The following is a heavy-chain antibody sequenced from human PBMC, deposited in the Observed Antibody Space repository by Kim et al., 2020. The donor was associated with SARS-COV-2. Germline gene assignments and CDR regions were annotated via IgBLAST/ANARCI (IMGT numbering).Heavy chain of an antibody. V-gene: IGHV3-23*01. D-gene: IGHD4-17*01. CDR3: TKGGRTTGVGY. CDR2: ISGTGGGP. Sequence: GGSLRLSCAASGFTFTNSAMSWVRQAPGKGLEWVSGISGTGGGPYYADPVKGRFTFSRDTSKNTVYLQMDSLRAEDTAIYYCTKGGRTTGVGYWGQGTLVTVSS. J-gene: IGHJ4*02. CDR1: GFTFTNSA.